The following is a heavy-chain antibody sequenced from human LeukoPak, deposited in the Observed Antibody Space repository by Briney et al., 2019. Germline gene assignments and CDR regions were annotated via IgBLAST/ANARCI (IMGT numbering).Heavy chain of an antibody. D-gene: IGHD6-13*01. J-gene: IGHJ4*02. Sequence: PGGSLRLSCAASGFTFSSYGMHWVRQAPGKGLERVAFIRYDGSNKYYADSVKGRFTISRDNSKNTLYLQMNSLRAEDTAVYYCANAPQQLVSLDYWGQGTLVTVSS. V-gene: IGHV3-30*02. CDR3: ANAPQQLVSLDY. CDR2: IRYDGSNK. CDR1: GFTFSSYG.